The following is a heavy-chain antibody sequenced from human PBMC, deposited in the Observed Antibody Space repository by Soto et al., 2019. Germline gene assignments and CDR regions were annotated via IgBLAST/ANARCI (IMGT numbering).Heavy chain of an antibody. CDR2: IIPIFGTA. J-gene: IGHJ5*02. Sequence: SVKVSCKASGVTFSSYAISWERQAPGQGLEGMGGIIPIFGTAKYAKKFQGRVTITADESTSTAYMELSSLRSEDTAGYYCARGFRHDYGDYVFDPWGQGTLVTVSS. D-gene: IGHD4-17*01. CDR1: GVTFSSYA. CDR3: ARGFRHDYGDYVFDP. V-gene: IGHV1-69*13.